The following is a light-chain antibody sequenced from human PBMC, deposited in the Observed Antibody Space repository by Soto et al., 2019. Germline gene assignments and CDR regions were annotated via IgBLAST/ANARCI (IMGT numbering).Light chain of an antibody. V-gene: IGKV3-20*01. CDR1: QSVSSNY. Sequence: EIVLTQSPVTLSLSPGERATLSCSASQSVSSNYLAWYQQKPGQAPRLLIYGASSRATGIPDRFSGSGSGTDFTLTIRRLEPEDFAVYYCQQYGSSYPWTFGQGTKVDIK. CDR2: GAS. CDR3: QQYGSSYPWT. J-gene: IGKJ1*01.